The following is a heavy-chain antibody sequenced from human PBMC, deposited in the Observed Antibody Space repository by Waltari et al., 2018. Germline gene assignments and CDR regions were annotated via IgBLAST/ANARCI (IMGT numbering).Heavy chain of an antibody. Sequence: EVQLVESGGGLVKPGGSLRLPCEASGFTFSNAWMSGVRQAPGRGWEWVGRIKSKTDGGTTDYAAPVKGRFTISRDDSKNTLYLQMNSLKTEDTAVYYCTTGASKLVVYYYYYMDVWGKGTTVTVSS. CDR1: GFTFSNAW. V-gene: IGHV3-15*01. J-gene: IGHJ6*03. CDR3: TTGASKLVVYYYYYMDV. CDR2: IKSKTDGGTT. D-gene: IGHD6-6*01.